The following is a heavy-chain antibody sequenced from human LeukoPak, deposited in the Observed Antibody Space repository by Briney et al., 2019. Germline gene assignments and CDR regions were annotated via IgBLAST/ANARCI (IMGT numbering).Heavy chain of an antibody. CDR3: ARGDSGYCEFDY. J-gene: IGHJ4*02. Sequence: SVKVSCKASGYTFTGYYLHWVRQAPGQGLEWMGWINPNSGGTDYAQKFQGRVTMTRDTSISTAYMELSRLRSDDTAVYFCARGDSGYCEFDYWGQGTLVTVSS. D-gene: IGHD3-22*01. CDR1: GYTFTGYY. CDR2: INPNSGGT. V-gene: IGHV1-2*02.